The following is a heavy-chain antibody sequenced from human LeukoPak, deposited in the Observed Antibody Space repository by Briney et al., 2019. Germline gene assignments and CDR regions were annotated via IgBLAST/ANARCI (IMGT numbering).Heavy chain of an antibody. J-gene: IGHJ4*02. CDR2: IYPGDSDT. CDR1: GYSFTTYW. CDR3: ARLGSSSTSCYNDY. V-gene: IGHV5-51*01. Sequence: GGSLKISCKASGYSFTTYWIGWVRQMPGKGLEWMGIIYPGDSDTRYDPSFQGQVTISADKSINTAYLQWSSLKAADTAMYYCARLGSSSTSCYNDYWGQGTLVTVSS. D-gene: IGHD2-2*01.